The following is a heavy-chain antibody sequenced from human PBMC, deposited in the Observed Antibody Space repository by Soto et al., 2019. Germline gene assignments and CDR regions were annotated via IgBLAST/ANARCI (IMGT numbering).Heavy chain of an antibody. CDR1: GFTFSSYA. J-gene: IGHJ4*02. Sequence: GGSLRLSCAASGFTFSSYAMHWVRQAPGKGLEYVSAISSNGGSTYYANSVKGRFTISRDNSKNTLYLQMGSLRAEDMAVYYCARDGFGPTERYSSGYVYYLGQVTLVTVSS. V-gene: IGHV3-64*01. CDR2: ISSNGGST. CDR3: ARDGFGPTERYSSGYVYY. D-gene: IGHD6-19*01.